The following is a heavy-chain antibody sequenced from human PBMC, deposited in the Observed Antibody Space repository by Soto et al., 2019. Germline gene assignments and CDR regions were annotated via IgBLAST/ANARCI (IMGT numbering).Heavy chain of an antibody. V-gene: IGHV3-74*01. CDR1: GFTLSGRS. CDR2: IDNAGTDS. D-gene: IGHD3-10*01. J-gene: IGHJ6*04. Sequence: AGRPLRLSCAASGFTLSGRSMHWVRQAPGKGLVWVSGIDNAGTDSTYADSVKGRFTSSRDNAKNMLYLQMNSLRVEDTAVYYCARGWFGPDVWGKGTTVTVSS. CDR3: ARGWFGPDV.